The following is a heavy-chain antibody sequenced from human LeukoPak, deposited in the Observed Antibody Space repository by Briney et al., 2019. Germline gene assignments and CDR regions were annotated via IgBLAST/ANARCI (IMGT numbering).Heavy chain of an antibody. CDR1: GFTFSSYS. V-gene: IGHV3-21*01. CDR2: ISSSSSYI. D-gene: IGHD3-22*01. J-gene: IGHJ4*02. Sequence: GGSLRLSCAASGFTFSSYSMNWVRQAPGKGLEWVSSISSSSSYIYYADSVKGRFTISRDNAKNSLYLQMNSLRAEDTAVYYCASSGTYYYDSSGYYIDYWGQGTLVTVSS. CDR3: ASSGTYYYDSSGYYIDY.